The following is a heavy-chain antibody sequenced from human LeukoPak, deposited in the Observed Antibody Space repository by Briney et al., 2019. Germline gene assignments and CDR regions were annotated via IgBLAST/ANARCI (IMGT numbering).Heavy chain of an antibody. J-gene: IGHJ3*02. D-gene: IGHD6-13*01. CDR1: GYTFTSYG. CDR2: ISAYNGNT. CDR3: ARAGYSSSWGGDAFDI. Sequence: ASVKVSCKASGYTFTSYGISWVRQAPGQGLEWMGWISAYNGNTNYAQKLQGRVTMTTDTSTSTAYMELRSLRSDDTPVYSCARAGYSSSWGGDAFDIWGQGTMVTVSS. V-gene: IGHV1-18*01.